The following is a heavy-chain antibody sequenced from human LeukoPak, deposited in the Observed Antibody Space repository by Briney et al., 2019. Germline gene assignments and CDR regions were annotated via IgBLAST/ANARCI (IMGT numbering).Heavy chain of an antibody. Sequence: PSETLSLTCAVYGGSFSGYYWSWIRQPPGKGLEWIGEINHSGSTNYNPSLKSRVTISVDTSKNQFSLKLSSVTAADTAVYYCARGRQPLTYYYGSGSYSSWFDPWGQGTLVTVSS. V-gene: IGHV4-34*01. J-gene: IGHJ5*02. CDR2: INHSGST. CDR1: GGSFSGYY. D-gene: IGHD3-10*01. CDR3: ARGRQPLTYYYGSGSYSSWFDP.